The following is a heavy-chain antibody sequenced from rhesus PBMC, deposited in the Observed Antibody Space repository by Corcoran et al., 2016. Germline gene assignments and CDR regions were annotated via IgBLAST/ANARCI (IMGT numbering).Heavy chain of an antibody. Sequence: EVQLVQSGAEVKRPGESLKISCKTSGYSFTSYWISWVRQMPGKGLEWMGAIEPSDSDTRSSPSFQGQVTISADKYISTAYLQWSSLKASDTATYYCAKGVIEYCTCSGCYGIDYWGQGVLVTVSS. V-gene: IGHV5-2*01. CDR2: IEPSDSDT. D-gene: IGHD2-21*01. CDR1: GYSFTSYW. J-gene: IGHJ4*01. CDR3: AKGVIEYCTCSGCYGIDY.